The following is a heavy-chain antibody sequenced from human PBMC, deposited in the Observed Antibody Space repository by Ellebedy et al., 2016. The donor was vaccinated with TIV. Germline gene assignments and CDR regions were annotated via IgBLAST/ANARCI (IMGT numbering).Heavy chain of an antibody. J-gene: IGHJ4*02. D-gene: IGHD3-10*01. Sequence: ASVKVSCXASGGTFSSYAISWVRQAPGQGLEWMGWINPNSGGTNYAQKFQGWVTMTRDTSISTAYMELSRLRSDDTAVYYCARVGWVRGQEPYFDYWGQGTLVTVSS. CDR2: INPNSGGT. CDR1: GGTFSSYA. V-gene: IGHV1-2*04. CDR3: ARVGWVRGQEPYFDY.